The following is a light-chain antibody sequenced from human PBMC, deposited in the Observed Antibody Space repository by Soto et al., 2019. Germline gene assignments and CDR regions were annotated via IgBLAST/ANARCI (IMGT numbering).Light chain of an antibody. CDR1: SSNIGAGYD. CDR2: LNN. Sequence: QSVLTQPPSMSGAPGQRVTISCTGSSSNIGAGYDVHWYQQLPGTPPKLLIYLNNDRPSGVPDRFSGSKSGTSASLAITGLRADDEAVYYCQSYDSSLSGLYVFGTGTKVTVL. V-gene: IGLV1-40*01. J-gene: IGLJ1*01. CDR3: QSYDSSLSGLYV.